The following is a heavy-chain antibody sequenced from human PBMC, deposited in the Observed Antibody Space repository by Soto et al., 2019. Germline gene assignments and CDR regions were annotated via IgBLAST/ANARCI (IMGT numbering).Heavy chain of an antibody. CDR2: IQYDGSKE. J-gene: IGHJ6*02. D-gene: IGHD3-10*01. CDR1: GFTFRSYG. Sequence: GGSLRLSCAASGFTFRSYGMSWVRQTPGKGLEWLAIIQYDGSKEYYADSVKGRFSISRDNSKNTLDLQMNSLGAEDSAVYYCARDRTYYGSGAVGMDVWGQGTTVTVSS. CDR3: ARDRTYYGSGAVGMDV. V-gene: IGHV3-33*07.